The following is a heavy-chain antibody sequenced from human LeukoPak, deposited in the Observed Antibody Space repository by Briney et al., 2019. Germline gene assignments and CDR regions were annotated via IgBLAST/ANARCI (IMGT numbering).Heavy chain of an antibody. D-gene: IGHD5-24*01. CDR3: ARANYDAFDI. CDR1: GFTFGSYE. V-gene: IGHV3-48*03. J-gene: IGHJ3*02. CDR2: ISSSGSTI. Sequence: PGGSLRLSCAASGFTFGSYEMNWVRQTPGKGLEWVSYISSSGSTIYYADSVKGRFTISRDNAKNSLYLQMNSLRAEDTAVYYCARANYDAFDIWGQGTMVTVSS.